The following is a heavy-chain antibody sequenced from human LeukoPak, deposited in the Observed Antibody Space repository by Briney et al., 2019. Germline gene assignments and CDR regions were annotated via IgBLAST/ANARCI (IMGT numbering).Heavy chain of an antibody. D-gene: IGHD3-9*01. J-gene: IGHJ6*02. CDR1: GFTFSSYG. CDR3: AKDLYYDILTGFFHYYGMDV. CDR2: ISYDGSNK. V-gene: IGHV3-30*18. Sequence: GRSLRLSCAASGFTFSSYGMHWVRQAPGKGLEWVAVISYDGSNKYYADSVKGRFTISRDNSENTLYLQMNSLRAEDTAVYYCAKDLYYDILTGFFHYYGMDVWGQGTTVTVSS.